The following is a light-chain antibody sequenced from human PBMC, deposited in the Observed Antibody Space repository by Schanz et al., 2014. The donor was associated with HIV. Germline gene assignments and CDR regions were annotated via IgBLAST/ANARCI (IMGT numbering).Light chain of an antibody. CDR2: NTF. V-gene: IGLV1-44*01. CDR3: ATWDDSLEGWV. J-gene: IGLJ3*02. Sequence: QSVLTQPPSASGTPGQRVTISCSGSSSNFRSNAEHWYQHLPGTAPRLVIYNTFHRPSGVPDRFSGSQSGTSASLAISGLQSEDESDFFCATWDDSLEGWVFGGGTKLTVL. CDR1: SSNFRSNA.